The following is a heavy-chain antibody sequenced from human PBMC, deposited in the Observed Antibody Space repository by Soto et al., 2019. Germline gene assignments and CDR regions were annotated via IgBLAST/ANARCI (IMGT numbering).Heavy chain of an antibody. CDR3: ARANYFDSSGPFDY. CDR2: IYYSGST. CDR1: GGSISSGAYY. Sequence: PSGTLSLTCTVSGGSISSGAYYWSWIRQHPGKGLEWIGYIYYSGSTYYNPSLESRVTLSVDTSRKQFSLKVSSVTAADTAVYYCARANYFDSSGPFDYWGPGTLVTVSS. V-gene: IGHV4-31*03. J-gene: IGHJ4*02. D-gene: IGHD3-22*01.